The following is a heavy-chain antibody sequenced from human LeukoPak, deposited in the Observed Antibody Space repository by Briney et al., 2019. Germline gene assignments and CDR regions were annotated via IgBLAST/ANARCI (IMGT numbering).Heavy chain of an antibody. D-gene: IGHD1-26*01. V-gene: IGHV3-7*01. CDR2: IKQDGSEK. Sequence: GGSLRLSYAASGFTFSSYWMSWVRQAPGRGLKGVANIKQDGSEKYYVDSVKGRFTISRDNAKNSLYLQMNSLRAEDTAVYYCARDGPLGGATPYWGQGTLVTVSS. CDR3: ARDGPLGGATPY. CDR1: GFTFSSYW. J-gene: IGHJ4*02.